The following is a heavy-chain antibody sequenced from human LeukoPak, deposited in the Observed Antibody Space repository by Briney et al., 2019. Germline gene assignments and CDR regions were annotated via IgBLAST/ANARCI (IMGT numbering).Heavy chain of an antibody. CDR1: GFTFDDYG. J-gene: IGHJ6*03. CDR3: ARDLTPPRHSSSWYVDYYYYYMDV. CDR2: INWNGGST. D-gene: IGHD6-13*01. V-gene: IGHV3-20*04. Sequence: GGSLRLSCAASGFTFDDYGMSWVPQAPGKGLEWVSGINWNGGSTVYADSAKRGFTIYRDNHKDSLYLQMNSLRAEDTALYSCARDLTPPRHSSSWYVDYYYYYMDVWGKGTTVTVFS.